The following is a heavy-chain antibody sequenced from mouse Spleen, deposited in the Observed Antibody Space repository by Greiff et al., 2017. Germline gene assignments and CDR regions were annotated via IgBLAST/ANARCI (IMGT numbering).Heavy chain of an antibody. Sequence: QVQLKQPGAELVKPGASVKLSCKASGYTFTSYWMQWVKQRPRQGLEWIGEIDPSDSYTNYNQKFKGKATLTVDTSSSTAYMQLSSLTSEDSAVYYCAREGIYYGYDEGDYWGQGTTLTVSS. CDR3: AREGIYYGYDEGDY. CDR1: GYTFTSYW. J-gene: IGHJ2*01. CDR2: IDPSDSYT. V-gene: IGHV1-50*01. D-gene: IGHD2-2*01.